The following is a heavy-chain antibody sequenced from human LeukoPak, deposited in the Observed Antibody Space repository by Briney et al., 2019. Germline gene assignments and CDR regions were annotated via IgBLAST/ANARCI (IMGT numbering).Heavy chain of an antibody. Sequence: SETLSLTCTVSGGSISSSSYYWGWIRQPPGKGLEWIGSIYYSGSTYYNPSLKSRVTISVDTSKNQFSLKLSSVTVADTAVYYCARNRYYYGSGNYGVPNWFDPWGQGTLVTVSS. CDR2: IYYSGST. V-gene: IGHV4-39*01. CDR1: GGSISSSSYY. CDR3: ARNRYYYGSGNYGVPNWFDP. J-gene: IGHJ5*02. D-gene: IGHD3-10*01.